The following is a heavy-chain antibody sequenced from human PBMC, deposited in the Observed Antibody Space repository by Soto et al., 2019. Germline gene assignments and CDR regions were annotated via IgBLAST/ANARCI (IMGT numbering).Heavy chain of an antibody. Sequence: PGGSLRLSXTASGFTFGDYAMSWVRQAPGKGLEWVGFIRSKAYGGTTEYAASVKGRFTISRDDSKSIAYLQMNSLKTEDTAMYYCSAVWFWDYYYYGMDVWGQGTTVTVSS. CDR1: GFTFGDYA. D-gene: IGHD3-10*01. CDR3: SAVWFWDYYYYGMDV. V-gene: IGHV3-49*04. CDR2: IRSKAYGGTT. J-gene: IGHJ6*02.